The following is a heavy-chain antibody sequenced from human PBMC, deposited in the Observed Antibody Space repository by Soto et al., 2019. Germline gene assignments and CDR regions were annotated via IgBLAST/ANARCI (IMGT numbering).Heavy chain of an antibody. CDR3: ATFVVPGSRHTDLEF. J-gene: IGHJ4*02. D-gene: IGHD2-21*02. Sequence: SETLSLTCTVSVGSISSGGYYLSWIRQHPGKGLEWIGYIYYSWSTYYNPSLKSRVTISVDTSKNQFSLKLNSVTAADTAVYFCATFVVPGSRHTDLEFWGPGILVTVSS. CDR1: VGSISSGGYY. V-gene: IGHV4-31*08. CDR2: IYYSWST.